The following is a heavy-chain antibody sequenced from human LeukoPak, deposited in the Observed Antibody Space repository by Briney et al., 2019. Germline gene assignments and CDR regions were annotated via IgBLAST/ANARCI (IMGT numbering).Heavy chain of an antibody. CDR1: GGSISTFF. CDR2: IYTGTT. D-gene: IGHD3-9*01. CDR3: ARGTEMTSFTGYYSFDY. Sequence: SETLSLTCTVSGGSISTFFWTWIRQSAGKGLEWIGRIYTGTTYYNPSLESRATISVVTSNNRFSLKLTSLTAADTAVYYCARGTEMTSFTGYYSFDYWGRGSLVTVSS. V-gene: IGHV4-4*07. J-gene: IGHJ4*02.